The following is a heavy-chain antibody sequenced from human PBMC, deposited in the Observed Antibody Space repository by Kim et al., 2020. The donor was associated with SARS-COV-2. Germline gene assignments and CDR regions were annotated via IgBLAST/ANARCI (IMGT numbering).Heavy chain of an antibody. V-gene: IGHV4-39*01. CDR2: IYYSGST. D-gene: IGHD3-16*01. J-gene: IGHJ4*02. Sequence: SETLYLTCTVSGGSISSSSYYWGWIRQPPGKGLEWIGSIYYSGSTYYNPSLKSRVTISVDTSKNQFSLKLSSVTAADTAVYYCATLHRRTFGGVRDYWGQGTLVTVSS. CDR3: ATLHRRTFGGVRDY. CDR1: GGSISSSSYY.